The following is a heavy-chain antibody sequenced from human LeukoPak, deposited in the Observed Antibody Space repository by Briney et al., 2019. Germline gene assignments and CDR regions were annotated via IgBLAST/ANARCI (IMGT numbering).Heavy chain of an antibody. CDR2: IVVGSGNT. V-gene: IGHV1-58*02. J-gene: IGHJ5*02. CDR1: GFTFTSSA. CDR3: AALPGSQEGPDP. Sequence: SLKVSCKASGFTFTSSAMQWVRQARGQRLEWIGWIVVGSGNTNYAQKFQERVTITRDMSTSTAYMELSSLRSEDTAVYYCAALPGSQEGPDPWGQGTLVTVSS. D-gene: IGHD1-14*01.